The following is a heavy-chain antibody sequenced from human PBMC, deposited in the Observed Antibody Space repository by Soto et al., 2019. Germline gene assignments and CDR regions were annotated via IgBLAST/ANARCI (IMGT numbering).Heavy chain of an antibody. J-gene: IGHJ5*02. Sequence: SVKVSCKASGGTFSSYAISWGRQAPGQGLEWMGGIIPIFGTANYAQKFQGRVTVTADESTSTAYMELSSLRSEDTAVYYCASSLTIADWNWFDPWGQGTLVTVS. V-gene: IGHV1-69*01. D-gene: IGHD3-10*01. CDR3: ASSLTIADWNWFDP. CDR2: IIPIFGTA. CDR1: GGTFSSYA.